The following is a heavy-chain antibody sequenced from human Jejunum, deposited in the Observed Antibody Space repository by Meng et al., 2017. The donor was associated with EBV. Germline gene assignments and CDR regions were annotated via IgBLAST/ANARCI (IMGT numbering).Heavy chain of an antibody. CDR3: ARNYRDY. J-gene: IGHJ4*02. D-gene: IGHD4-11*01. V-gene: IGHV3-74*03. Sequence: VQLVEAGGALFQPGGPLRLSCAASGFTFSTYWMHWVRQTPGKGLEWVSRINNDGSTTQYADSVRGRFTISRDNAKSTLYLQMNSLTAEDTAVYYCARNYRDYWGQGTLVTVSS. CDR2: INNDGSTT. CDR1: GFTFSTYW.